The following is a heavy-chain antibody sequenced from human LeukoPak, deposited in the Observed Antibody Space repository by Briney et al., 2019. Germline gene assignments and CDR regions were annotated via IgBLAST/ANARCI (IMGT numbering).Heavy chain of an antibody. Sequence: SETLSLTCAVSGNSMISTNWWSWVRQPPGKGLELIGEIYHTGSTNYNPSLQSRVTISIDKSKNQFSLRLSSVTAADTAFYYCARRGGFFDFWGQGTLVTVSS. D-gene: IGHD3-16*01. CDR3: ARRGGFFDF. J-gene: IGHJ4*02. V-gene: IGHV4-4*02. CDR2: IYHTGST. CDR1: GNSMISTNW.